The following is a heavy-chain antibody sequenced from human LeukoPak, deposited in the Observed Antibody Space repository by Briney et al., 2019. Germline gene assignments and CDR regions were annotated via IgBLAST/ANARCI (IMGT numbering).Heavy chain of an antibody. CDR2: INHSGST. Sequence: SETLSLTCAVYGGSFSGYDWSWIRQPPGKGLEWIGEINHSGSTNYSPSLKSRVTISVDTSKNQFSLKLSSVTAADTAVYYCARGPSARRWFDPWGQGTLVTVSS. CDR1: GGSFSGYD. V-gene: IGHV4-34*01. J-gene: IGHJ5*02. CDR3: ARGPSARRWFDP. D-gene: IGHD6-6*01.